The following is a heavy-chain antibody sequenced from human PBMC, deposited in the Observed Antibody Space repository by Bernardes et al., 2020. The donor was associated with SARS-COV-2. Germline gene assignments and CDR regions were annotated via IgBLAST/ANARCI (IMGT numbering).Heavy chain of an antibody. Sequence: ASVKVSCKASGYTFTSYGISWVRQAPGQGLEWMGWISAYNGNTNYAQKLQGRVTMTTDTSTSTAYMELRSLRSDDTAVYYCARGFFNRYSSSWYGSKNGMDVWGQGTTVTVSS. CDR3: ARGFFNRYSSSWYGSKNGMDV. J-gene: IGHJ6*02. CDR1: GYTFTSYG. CDR2: ISAYNGNT. V-gene: IGHV1-18*01. D-gene: IGHD6-13*01.